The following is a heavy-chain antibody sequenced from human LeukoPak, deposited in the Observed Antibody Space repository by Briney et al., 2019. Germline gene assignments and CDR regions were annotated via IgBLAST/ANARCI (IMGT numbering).Heavy chain of an antibody. CDR3: AKDQPSPEWSLPPNFDY. CDR1: GFTFSSYA. CDR2: ISGSGGST. V-gene: IGHV3-23*01. D-gene: IGHD3-3*01. Sequence: GGSLRLSCAASGFTFSSYAMSWVRQAPGKGLEWVSAISGSGGSTYYADSVKGRFTISRDNSKNTLYLQMNSLRAEDTAVYYCAKDQPSPEWSLPPNFDYWGQGTLVTVSS. J-gene: IGHJ4*02.